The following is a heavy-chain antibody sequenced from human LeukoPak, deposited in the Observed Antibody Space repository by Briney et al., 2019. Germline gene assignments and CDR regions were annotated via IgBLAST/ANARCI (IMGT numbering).Heavy chain of an antibody. J-gene: IGHJ1*01. V-gene: IGHV3-64*01. Sequence: PVRSLRLSSAPSGFTFSIYAMHWVRQAPGKGPEYVAAISGNGDKTHYGSSVQGRFTVSRDNSKNTLYLQMGSLRTEDMAVYYCARAPPLERIGWYGEDEFRGQGTLVTVSS. D-gene: IGHD6-19*01. CDR1: GFTFSIYA. CDR3: ARAPPLERIGWYGEDEF. CDR2: ISGNGDKT.